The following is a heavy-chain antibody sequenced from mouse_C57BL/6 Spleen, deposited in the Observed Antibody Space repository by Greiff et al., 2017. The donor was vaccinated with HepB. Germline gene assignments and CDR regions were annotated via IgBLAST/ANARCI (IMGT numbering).Heavy chain of an antibody. CDR3: ARYTHYYGSRNWYFDV. CDR1: GYSITSDY. Sequence: EVQGVESGPGLAKPSQTLSLTCSVTGYSITSDYWNWIRKFPGNKLEYMGYISYSGSTYYNPSLKSRISITRDTSKNQYYLQLNSVTTEDTATYYCARYTHYYGSRNWYFDVWGTGTTVTVSS. J-gene: IGHJ1*03. V-gene: IGHV3-8*01. CDR2: ISYSGST. D-gene: IGHD1-1*01.